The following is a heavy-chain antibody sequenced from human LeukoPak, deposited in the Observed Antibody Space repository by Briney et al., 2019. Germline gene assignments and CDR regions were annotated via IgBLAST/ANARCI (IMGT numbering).Heavy chain of an antibody. CDR1: GYIFTNYY. CDR2: INPTGGGT. D-gene: IGHD3-9*01. CDR3: ARDLWSSDILAGVAVDDY. Sequence: GASVKVSCKAAGYIFTNYYMHWVRQAPGQGLEWLGIINPTGGGTNYAQKFQGRVTMTRDTSTNTIYVELSSLRSEDTAVYYCARDLWSSDILAGVAVDDYWGQGTLVTVSS. J-gene: IGHJ4*02. V-gene: IGHV1-46*01.